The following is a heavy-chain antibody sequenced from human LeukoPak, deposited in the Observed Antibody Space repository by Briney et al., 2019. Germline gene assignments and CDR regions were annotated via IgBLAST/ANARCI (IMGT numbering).Heavy chain of an antibody. CDR2: MNPNSGNT. CDR3: ARTRRGQLWNRARDFDY. V-gene: IGHV1-8*03. CDR1: GYTFTSYD. D-gene: IGHD5-18*01. J-gene: IGHJ4*02. Sequence: ASVKASCKASGYTFTSYDINWVRQATGQGLEWMGWMNPNSGNTGYAQKFQGRVTITRNTSISTAYMELSSLRSEDTAVYYCARTRRGQLWNRARDFDYWGQGTLVTVSS.